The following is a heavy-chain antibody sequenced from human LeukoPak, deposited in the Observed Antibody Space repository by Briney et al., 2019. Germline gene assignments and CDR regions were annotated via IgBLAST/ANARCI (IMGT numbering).Heavy chain of an antibody. V-gene: IGHV3-30*02. CDR3: AKDQRSYYASGSHYRGGNWFDP. CDR2: IRYDGSNK. Sequence: GGSLRLSCAASGFSFNKYGMHWVRQAPGKGLEWVAFIRYDGSNKYYADSVKGRFTISRDNSKNTVYVQMNSLRAEDTAVYYYAKDQRSYYASGSHYRGGNWFDPWGQGTLVTVSS. J-gene: IGHJ5*02. D-gene: IGHD3-10*01. CDR1: GFSFNKYG.